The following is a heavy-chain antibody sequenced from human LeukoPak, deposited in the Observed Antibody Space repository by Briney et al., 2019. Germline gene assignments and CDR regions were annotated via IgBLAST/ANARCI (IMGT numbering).Heavy chain of an antibody. Sequence: SGTLSLTCAVSGGSISSSYWWTWVRPPPGKGLEWIGGIYHSGSTNYNPSLKSRVTISVGKSKNQFFLNLSSVTAADTAVYYCARDRCGGDCPLDYWGQGTLVTVSS. D-gene: IGHD2-21*02. CDR2: IYHSGST. V-gene: IGHV4-4*02. J-gene: IGHJ4*02. CDR3: ARDRCGGDCPLDY. CDR1: GGSISSSYW.